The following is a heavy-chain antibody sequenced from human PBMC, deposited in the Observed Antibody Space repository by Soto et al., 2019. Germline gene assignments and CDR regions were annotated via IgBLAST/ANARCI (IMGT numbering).Heavy chain of an antibody. CDR1: GFFISSGNY. Sequence: SETLSLTCAVSGFFISSGNYWGWIRKPPGKGLEWIGSIFHGGNTYYNPSLKSRVAISVDMSKNQFSLKLNSVTAADTAVYYCARARWYDAFDVWGQGTVVTVSS. CDR2: IFHGGNT. J-gene: IGHJ3*01. D-gene: IGHD2-15*01. V-gene: IGHV4-38-2*01. CDR3: ARARWYDAFDV.